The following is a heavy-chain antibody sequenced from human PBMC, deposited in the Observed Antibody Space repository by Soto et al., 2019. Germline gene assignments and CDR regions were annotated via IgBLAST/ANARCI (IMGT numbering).Heavy chain of an antibody. V-gene: IGHV3-21*01. CDR3: ARGWGYDYYYYYGMDV. CDR2: ISSSSSYI. J-gene: IGHJ6*02. D-gene: IGHD5-12*01. CDR1: GFTFSSYS. Sequence: SLRLSCAASGFTFSSYSMNWVRQAPGKGLEWVSSISSSSSYIYYADSVKGRFTTSRDNAKNSLYLQMNSLRAEDTAVYYCARGWGYDYYYYYGMDVWGQGTTVTVSS.